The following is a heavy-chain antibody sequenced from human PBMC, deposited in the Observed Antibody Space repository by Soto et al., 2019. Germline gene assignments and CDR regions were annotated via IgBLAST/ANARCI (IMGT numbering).Heavy chain of an antibody. D-gene: IGHD1-1*01. CDR2: INPNNGAT. Sequence: QVQLVQSGAEVKKPGASVKVSCKAPRYIFTAYFMHWVRQAPGQGLEWMGWINPNNGATHYGLSFQGRVTMTRDSSISTAYMELSSLRSDDTAGYYCASHDPSARLDPWGQGTLVIVSS. J-gene: IGHJ5*02. V-gene: IGHV1-2*02. CDR1: RYIFTAYF. CDR3: ASHDPSARLDP.